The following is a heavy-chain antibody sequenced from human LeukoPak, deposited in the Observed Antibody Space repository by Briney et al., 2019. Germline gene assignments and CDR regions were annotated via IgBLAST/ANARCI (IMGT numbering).Heavy chain of an antibody. V-gene: IGHV2-70*01. Sequence: SGPTLVNPTQTLTLTCTFSGFSLSTSGMCVSWIRQPPGKALEWLALIDWDDDKDYNTSLKTRLTISKDTSKNQVVLTMPNMHPVDTATYYCARIRQMDDYVWGSYRPKYYFDYWGQGTLVTVSS. CDR1: GFSLSTSGMC. J-gene: IGHJ4*02. D-gene: IGHD3-16*02. CDR3: ARIRQMDDYVWGSYRPKYYFDY. CDR2: IDWDDDK.